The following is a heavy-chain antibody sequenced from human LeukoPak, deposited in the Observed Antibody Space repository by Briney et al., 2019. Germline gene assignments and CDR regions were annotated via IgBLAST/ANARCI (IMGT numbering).Heavy chain of an antibody. CDR1: GGSISSYY. CDR2: IYTSGYT. V-gene: IGHV4-4*07. J-gene: IGHJ4*02. D-gene: IGHD3-9*01. Sequence: SETLSLTCTVSGGSISSYYWSWIRQPAGKGLEWIGRIYTSGYTNYNPSLKSRVTMSVDTSKNQFSLTLRSVTAADTAVYYCARERLQGDDSEYWGQGTLVTVSS. CDR3: ARERLQGDDSEY.